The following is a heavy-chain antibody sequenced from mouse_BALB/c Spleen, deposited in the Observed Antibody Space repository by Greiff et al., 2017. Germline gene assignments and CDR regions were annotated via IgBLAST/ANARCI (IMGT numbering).Heavy chain of an antibody. Sequence: EVQLQESGPSLVKPSQTLSLTCSVTGDSITSGYWNWIRKFPGNKLEYMGYISYSGSTYYNPSLKSRISITRDTSKNQYYLQLNSVTTEDTATYYCARYLITGDYYAMDYWGQGTSVTVSS. CDR1: GDSITSGY. J-gene: IGHJ4*01. CDR3: ARYLITGDYYAMDY. V-gene: IGHV3-8*02. D-gene: IGHD2-4*01. CDR2: ISYSGST.